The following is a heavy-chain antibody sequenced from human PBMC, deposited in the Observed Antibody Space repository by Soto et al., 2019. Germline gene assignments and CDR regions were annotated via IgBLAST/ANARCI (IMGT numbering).Heavy chain of an antibody. CDR3: VKTGVSWRVGENYLDN. Sequence: EVQLLESGGGLVQPGGSLRLSCAASGFTFSTYAMSWVRQAPGKGLEWVSSFSDSGGSIYYADSVKGRFTISRDNSQNTLSLQMNSLRAEDTAVYYCVKTGVSWRVGENYLDNWGQGTLVTVSS. V-gene: IGHV3-23*01. J-gene: IGHJ4*02. CDR2: FSDSGGSI. D-gene: IGHD6-13*01. CDR1: GFTFSTYA.